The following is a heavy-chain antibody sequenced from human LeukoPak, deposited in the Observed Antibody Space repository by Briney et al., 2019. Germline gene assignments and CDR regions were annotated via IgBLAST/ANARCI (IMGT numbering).Heavy chain of an antibody. V-gene: IGHV3-53*01. J-gene: IGHJ4*02. Sequence: GGSLRLSCAASGFTVSSNYMSWVRQAPGKGLEWVSVIYSSGSTYYADSVKGRFTISRDNSKNTLYLQMSSLRAEDTAVYYCAREASGSGWRRFDYWGQGTLVTVSS. CDR1: GFTVSSNY. CDR3: AREASGSGWRRFDY. D-gene: IGHD6-19*01. CDR2: IYSSGST.